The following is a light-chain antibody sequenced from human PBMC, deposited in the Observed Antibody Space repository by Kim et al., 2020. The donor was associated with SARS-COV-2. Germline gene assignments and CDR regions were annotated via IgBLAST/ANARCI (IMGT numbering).Light chain of an antibody. Sequence: AGERPTLSWRASQSVNSTYLAWYPHKPGESPRLLIDGASSRATGIPDRISGSGSGTDFTLTISRLEPEDFALYYCQQYGSASRWTFGQGTKVDIK. CDR3: QQYGSASRWT. J-gene: IGKJ1*01. CDR2: GAS. CDR1: QSVNSTY. V-gene: IGKV3-20*01.